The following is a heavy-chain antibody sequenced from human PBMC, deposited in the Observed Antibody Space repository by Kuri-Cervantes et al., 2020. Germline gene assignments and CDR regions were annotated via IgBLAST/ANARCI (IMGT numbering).Heavy chain of an antibody. J-gene: IGHJ4*02. CDR3: ATLGSFGVVGY. CDR1: GGSISSSSYY. CDR2: IYYSGST. Sequence: SETLSLTCPVSGGSISSSSYYWGWIRQPPGKGLEWIGSIYYSGSTYYNPSLKSRVTISVDTSKNQFSLKLSSVTAADTAVYYCATLGSFGVVGYWGQGTLVTVSS. D-gene: IGHD3-3*01. V-gene: IGHV4-39*01.